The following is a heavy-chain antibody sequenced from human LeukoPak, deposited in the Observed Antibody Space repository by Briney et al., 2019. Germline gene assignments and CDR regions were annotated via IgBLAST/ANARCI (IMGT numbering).Heavy chain of an antibody. D-gene: IGHD2-15*01. CDR3: ARAPLKARGYCSGGSCYEGAFDI. CDR2: ISSSSTI. J-gene: IGHJ3*02. V-gene: IGHV3-48*04. Sequence: GGSLRLSCAASGFTFSSYSMNWVRQAPGKGLEWVSYISSSSTIYYADSVKGQFTISRDNAKNSLYLQMNSLRAEDTAVYYCARAPLKARGYCSGGSCYEGAFDIWGQGTMVTVSS. CDR1: GFTFSSYS.